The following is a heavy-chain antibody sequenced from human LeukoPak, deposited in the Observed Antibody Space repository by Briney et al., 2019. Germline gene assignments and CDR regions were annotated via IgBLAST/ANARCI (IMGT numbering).Heavy chain of an antibody. CDR3: ATRGAMDTSGWLY. Sequence: GGSLRLSCAASGFTFSSCTMNWVRQAPGKGLEWVSYISNTGSTTYHADSVKGRFAISRDNAKNSLYLQMNSLRDEDTAVYYCATRGAMDTSGWLYWGLGTLVTVSS. V-gene: IGHV3-48*02. D-gene: IGHD6-19*01. J-gene: IGHJ4*02. CDR2: ISNTGSTT. CDR1: GFTFSSCT.